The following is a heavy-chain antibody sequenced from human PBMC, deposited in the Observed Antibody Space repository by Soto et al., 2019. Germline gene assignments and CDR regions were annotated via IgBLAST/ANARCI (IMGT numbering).Heavy chain of an antibody. D-gene: IGHD2-15*01. CDR3: ARYLVRAATTSRYYYYGMDV. J-gene: IGHJ6*02. V-gene: IGHV1-69*06. CDR2: IIPIFGTA. CDR1: GGTFSSYA. Sequence: QVQLVQSGAEVKKPGSSVKVSCKASGGTFSSYAISWVRQAPGQGLEWMGGIIPIFGTANYAQKFQGRVTITADKSTSTAYMELSSLRSEDTAVYYCARYLVRAATTSRYYYYGMDVWGQGTTVTVSS.